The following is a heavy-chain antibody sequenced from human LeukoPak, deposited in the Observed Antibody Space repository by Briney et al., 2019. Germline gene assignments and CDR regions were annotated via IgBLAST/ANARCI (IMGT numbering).Heavy chain of an antibody. Sequence: SETLSLTCTVSGGSISSYYWSWIRQPPGKGLEWIGYIYYSGSTNYNPSLKSRVTISVDTSKNQFSLRLSSVTAADTAVYYCARIPYSNYVFDYWGQGTLVTVSS. CDR3: ARIPYSNYVFDY. D-gene: IGHD4-11*01. CDR2: IYYSGST. V-gene: IGHV4-59*01. CDR1: GGSISSYY. J-gene: IGHJ4*02.